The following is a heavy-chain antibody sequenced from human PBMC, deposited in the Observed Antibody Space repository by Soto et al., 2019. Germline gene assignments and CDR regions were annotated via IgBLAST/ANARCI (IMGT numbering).Heavy chain of an antibody. V-gene: IGHV1-3*01. CDR2: INAGNGNT. Sequence: QVQLVQSGAEVKKPGASVKVSCKASGYTFTSYAMHWVRQAPGQRLEWMGWINAGNGNTKYSQKFQGRFTITRDTSASTAYMELSSLRSEDTAVYYCARVQIGDNYYYMDVWGKGTTVTVSS. CDR1: GYTFTSYA. D-gene: IGHD2-15*01. CDR3: ARVQIGDNYYYMDV. J-gene: IGHJ6*03.